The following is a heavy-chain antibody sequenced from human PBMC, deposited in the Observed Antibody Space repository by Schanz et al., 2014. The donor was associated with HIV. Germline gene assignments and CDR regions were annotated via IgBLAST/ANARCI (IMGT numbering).Heavy chain of an antibody. CDR1: GFTFNDYY. D-gene: IGHD3-22*01. Sequence: QVQLVESGGGLVKPGGSLRLSCAASGFTFNDYYMTWIRQAPGKGLEWVSYISDTGTTTYYADSVNGRFTISRDNSKNTLYLQMNSLRAEDTAVYYCASPLLYDSLDVWGQGTTVTVSS. CDR2: ISDTGTTT. V-gene: IGHV3-11*04. CDR3: ASPLLYDSLDV. J-gene: IGHJ6*02.